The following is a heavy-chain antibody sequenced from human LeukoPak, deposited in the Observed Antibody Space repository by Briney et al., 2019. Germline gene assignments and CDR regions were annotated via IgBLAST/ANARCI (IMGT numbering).Heavy chain of an antibody. CDR3: ARDQVGGFIAAAGTRVFSWFDP. CDR1: GGTFSSYA. V-gene: IGHV1-3*01. Sequence: GASVKVSCKASGGTFSSYAMHWVRQAPGQRLEWMGWINAGNGNTKYSQKFQGRVTITRDTSASTAYMELSSLRSEDTAVYYCARDQVGGFIAAAGTRVFSWFDPWGQGTLVTVSS. J-gene: IGHJ5*02. D-gene: IGHD6-13*01. CDR2: INAGNGNT.